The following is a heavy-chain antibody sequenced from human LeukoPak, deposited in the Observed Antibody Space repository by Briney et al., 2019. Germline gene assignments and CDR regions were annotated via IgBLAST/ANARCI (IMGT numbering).Heavy chain of an antibody. V-gene: IGHV1-2*02. CDR1: GTTSTGTI. CDR2: INPNGGGT. Sequence: ASVKVSCRAPGTTSTGTIINWGRQPPGQGLEGMGGINPNGGGTNYAQKFQGRVTMTRDTSISTAYMELSRLRSDDTAVYYCARARGYSGYDYNYYYYMDVWGKGTTVTVSS. J-gene: IGHJ6*03. D-gene: IGHD5-12*01. CDR3: ARARGYSGYDYNYYYYMDV.